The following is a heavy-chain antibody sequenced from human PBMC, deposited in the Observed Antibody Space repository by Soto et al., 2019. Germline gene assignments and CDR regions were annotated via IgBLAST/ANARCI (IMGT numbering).Heavy chain of an antibody. D-gene: IGHD1-26*01. J-gene: IGHJ4*02. CDR3: ARDGPAFSGSYYLY. CDR1: GYSINSGYY. V-gene: IGHV4-38-2*02. CDR2: IYHSGST. Sequence: SETLSLTCAVSGYSINSGYYWGWIRQPPGKGLEWIGSIYHSGSTYYNPSLKSRVTISVDTSKNQFSLKLSSVTAADTAVYYCARDGPAFSGSYYLYWGQGTLVTVSS.